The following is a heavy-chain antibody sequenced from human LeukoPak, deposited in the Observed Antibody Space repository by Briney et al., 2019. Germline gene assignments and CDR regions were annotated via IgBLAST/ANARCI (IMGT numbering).Heavy chain of an antibody. Sequence: GGSLRLSCAASGITVSSNYMSWVRQAPGKGLEWVSVHYSGGSTKYADSVKGRFTISRDNSKNTLYLQMDSLRAEDTAVYYCAREASRDGYNDAFDIWGHGTMVTVS. J-gene: IGHJ3*02. CDR2: HYSGGST. V-gene: IGHV3-53*01. CDR3: AREASRDGYNDAFDI. CDR1: GITVSSNY. D-gene: IGHD5-24*01.